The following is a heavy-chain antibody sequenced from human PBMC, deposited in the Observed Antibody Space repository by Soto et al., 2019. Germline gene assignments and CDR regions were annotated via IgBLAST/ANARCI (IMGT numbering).Heavy chain of an antibody. V-gene: IGHV1-18*01. D-gene: IGHD3-22*01. CDR2: ISAYNGNT. CDR1: GYTFTSYG. Sequence: GASLKVSCKASGYTFTSYGISWVRQAPGQGLEWMGWISAYNGNTNYAQKLQGRVTMTTDTSTSIAYMELRSLRSDDTAVYYCARGGVTYYYDSSGYLDIWGQGTMVTVSS. J-gene: IGHJ3*02. CDR3: ARGGVTYYYDSSGYLDI.